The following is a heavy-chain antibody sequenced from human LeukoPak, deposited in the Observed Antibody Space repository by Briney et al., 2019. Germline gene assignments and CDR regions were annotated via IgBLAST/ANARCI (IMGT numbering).Heavy chain of an antibody. CDR1: GGSFSGYY. CDR2: ISGSGGST. CDR3: AKDKFSTSLPFDY. J-gene: IGHJ4*02. D-gene: IGHD2-2*01. Sequence: ETLSLTCAVYGGSFSGYYWSWVRQAPGKGLEWVSAISGSGGSTYYADSVKGRFTISRDNSKNTLYLQMNSLRAENTAVYYCAKDKFSTSLPFDYWGQGTLVTVSS. V-gene: IGHV3-23*01.